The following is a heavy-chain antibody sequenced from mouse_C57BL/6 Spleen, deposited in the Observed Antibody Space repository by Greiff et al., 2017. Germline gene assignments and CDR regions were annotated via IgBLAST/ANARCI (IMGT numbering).Heavy chain of an antibody. CDR1: GYTFTDYN. CDR2: INPNNGGT. Sequence: EVKLQESGPELVKPGASVKIPCKASGYTFTDYNMDWVKQSHGKSLEWIGDINPNNGGTIYNQKFKGKATLTVDKSSSTAYMELRSLTSEDTAVYYCARGGFYYGSKGYFDVWGTGTTVTVSS. V-gene: IGHV1-18*01. J-gene: IGHJ1*03. D-gene: IGHD1-2*01. CDR3: ARGGFYYGSKGYFDV.